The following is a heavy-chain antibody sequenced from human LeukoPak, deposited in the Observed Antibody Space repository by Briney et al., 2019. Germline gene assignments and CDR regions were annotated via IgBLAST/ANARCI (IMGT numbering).Heavy chain of an antibody. CDR3: ARDDLDC. V-gene: IGHV3-66*01. J-gene: IGHJ4*02. Sequence: VWFLRLSCAASGLNGSSSYVSWVLQAPGKGLEWVSVIFSGGSIYYADSVKGRFTISRDGSNNTLYLQMNTLRAEDTAVYYCARDDLDCWGQGTLVTVYS. CDR2: IFSGGSI. CDR1: GLNGSSSY.